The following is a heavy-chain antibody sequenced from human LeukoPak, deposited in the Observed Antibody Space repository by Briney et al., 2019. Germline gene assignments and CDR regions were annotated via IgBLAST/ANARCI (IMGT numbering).Heavy chain of an antibody. CDR1: GGSISSYY. Sequence: PSETLSLTCTVSGGSISSYYWSWIRQPPGKGLEWIGYIYYSGSTNYNPSLKSRVTISVDTSKNQFSLKLSSVTAAETAVYYCAREVRYSYGPYYYYYYMDVSGKGNTVTVSS. CDR3: AREVRYSYGPYYYYYYMDV. CDR2: IYYSGST. V-gene: IGHV4-59*01. J-gene: IGHJ6*03. D-gene: IGHD5-18*01.